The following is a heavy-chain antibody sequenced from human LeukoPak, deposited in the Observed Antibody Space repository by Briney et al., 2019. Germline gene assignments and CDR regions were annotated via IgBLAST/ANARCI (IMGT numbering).Heavy chain of an antibody. CDR1: GGSMSVYY. J-gene: IGHJ4*02. Sequence: SETLSLTCTVSGGSMSVYYWSWIRHSPGKGLECIGYIYYSGSTYYNPSLKSRVTISVDTSKNQFSLNLDPVTAAATAVYYCARRAGIGQAYFDYWGQGTLVTVSS. D-gene: IGHD6-13*01. CDR3: ARRAGIGQAYFDY. V-gene: IGHV4-59*08. CDR2: IYYSGST.